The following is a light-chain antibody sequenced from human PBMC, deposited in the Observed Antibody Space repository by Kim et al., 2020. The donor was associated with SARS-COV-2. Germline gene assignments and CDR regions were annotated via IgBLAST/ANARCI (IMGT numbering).Light chain of an antibody. CDR1: SGDVGAYNY. CDR2: DVS. CDR3: SSYTSSSTRV. Sequence: QSALTQPASVSGSPGQSITISCTGTSGDVGAYNYVSWYQQHPGKAPKLMIYDVSNRPSGVSNRFSASKSGNTASLTISGLQADDEADYYCSSYTSSSTRVFGAGTKVTVL. J-gene: IGLJ1*01. V-gene: IGLV2-14*03.